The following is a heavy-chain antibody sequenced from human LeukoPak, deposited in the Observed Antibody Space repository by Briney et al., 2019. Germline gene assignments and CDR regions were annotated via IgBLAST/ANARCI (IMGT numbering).Heavy chain of an antibody. V-gene: IGHV4-59*08. CDR1: GGSISNYY. J-gene: IGHJ4*02. CDR2: IYYSGST. CDR3: ARHDKNPNSSGYYYYY. D-gene: IGHD3-22*01. Sequence: SETLSLTCTVSGGSISNYYWSWVRQPPGKGLEWIGYIYYSGSTTYNPSLKSRVTISVDTSKNQFSLKLSSVTAADTAVYYCARHDKNPNSSGYYYYYWGQGTLVTVSS.